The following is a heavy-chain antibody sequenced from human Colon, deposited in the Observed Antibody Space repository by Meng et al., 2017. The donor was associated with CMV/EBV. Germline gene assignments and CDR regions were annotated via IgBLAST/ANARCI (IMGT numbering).Heavy chain of an antibody. CDR2: IYFSGST. CDR1: GGSIRSSSSY. J-gene: IGHJ4*02. V-gene: IGHV4-39*07. CDR3: ARGIAVAGLFDY. D-gene: IGHD6-19*01. Sequence: SETLSLTCAVSGGSIRSSSSYCGWIRQPPGKGPEWLGSIYFSGSTYHNPSLESRVTISVDPSKNQFSLWLRSVTAADTAMYYCARGIAVAGLFDYWGQGTLVTVSS.